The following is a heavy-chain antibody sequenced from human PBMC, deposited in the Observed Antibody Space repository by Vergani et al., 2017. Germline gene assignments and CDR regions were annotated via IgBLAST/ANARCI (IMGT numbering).Heavy chain of an antibody. Sequence: VQLLESGGGLVQPGGSLRLSCAASGFTFSSYGMHWVRQAPGKGLEWVAVIWYDGSNKYYADSVKGRFTISRDNSKNTLYLQMNSLRAEDTAVYYCARDSGSGWGVDYWGQGTLVTVSS. CDR3: ARDSGSGWGVDY. J-gene: IGHJ4*02. CDR1: GFTFSSYG. D-gene: IGHD6-19*01. V-gene: IGHV3-33*08. CDR2: IWYDGSNK.